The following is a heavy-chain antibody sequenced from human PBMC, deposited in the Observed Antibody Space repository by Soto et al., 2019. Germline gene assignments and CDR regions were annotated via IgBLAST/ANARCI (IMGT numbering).Heavy chain of an antibody. D-gene: IGHD2-21*01. CDR2: IFYSGIT. V-gene: IGHV4-39*01. J-gene: IGHJ4*02. CDR1: DVSLSSNCYY. CDR3: ASPYSAYNDGFYRY. Sequence: SETISLTSTVSDVSLSSNCYYLSWIRPPPGRGLEWIGSIFYSGITYYNPSLKSRVTISVDKSKNQFSLKLRSVTAADTAVYYCASPYSAYNDGFYRYWGQGTLVTVSS.